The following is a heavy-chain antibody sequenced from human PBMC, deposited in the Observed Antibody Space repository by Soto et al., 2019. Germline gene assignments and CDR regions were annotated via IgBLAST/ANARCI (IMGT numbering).Heavy chain of an antibody. CDR1: GGSVSSGSYY. CDR2: IYYSGST. J-gene: IGHJ4*02. V-gene: IGHV4-61*01. Sequence: SETLSLTCTVSGGSVSSGSYYWSWIRQPPGKGLEWIGYIYYSGSTNYNPSLKSRVTISVDTSKNQLSLKLSSVTAADTAVYYCASVASTGTTGDYWGQGTLVTVSS. CDR3: ASVASTGTTGDY. D-gene: IGHD1-1*01.